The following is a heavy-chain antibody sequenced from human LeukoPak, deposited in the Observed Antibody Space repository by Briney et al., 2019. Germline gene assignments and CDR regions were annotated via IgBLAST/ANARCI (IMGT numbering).Heavy chain of an antibody. V-gene: IGHV4-4*09. CDR1: CDSVGSDY. J-gene: IGHJ6*03. Sequence: PLGTLCLSCAASCDSVGSDYRIWLRQPPGKEIKWIGYIYTSGSTNYNPSLKSRVTISVDTSKNQFSLKLTSVTAADTAVYYCARVPYSTRLYYMDVWGKGTTVTVSS. D-gene: IGHD6-13*01. CDR2: IYTSGST. CDR3: ARVPYSTRLYYMDV.